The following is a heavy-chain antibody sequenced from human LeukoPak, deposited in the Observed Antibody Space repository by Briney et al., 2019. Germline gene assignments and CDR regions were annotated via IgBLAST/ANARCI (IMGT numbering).Heavy chain of an antibody. CDR3: ARAHDYYYMDV. V-gene: IGHV4-38-2*02. Sequence: PSETLSLTCTVSGYSISSGYYWGWIRQPPGKGLEWIGSIYHSGSTYYNPSLKSRVTISVDTSKNQFSLKLSSVTAADTAVYYCARAHDYYYMDVWGKGTTVTVSS. CDR1: GYSISSGYY. J-gene: IGHJ6*03. CDR2: IYHSGST.